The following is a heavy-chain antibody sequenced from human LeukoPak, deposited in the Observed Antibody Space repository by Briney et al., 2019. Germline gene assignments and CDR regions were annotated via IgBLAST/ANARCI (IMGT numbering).Heavy chain of an antibody. V-gene: IGHV3-43*02. Sequence: GGSLRLSCAASGFTFDDYAMHWVRQAPGKGLEWISLISGDGGSTYYADSVKGRFTISRDNSKNSLYLQMNSLRTEDTALYYCAKDIGRFLEWLSLDYWGQGTLVTVSS. CDR2: ISGDGGST. J-gene: IGHJ4*02. CDR3: AKDIGRFLEWLSLDY. D-gene: IGHD3-3*01. CDR1: GFTFDDYA.